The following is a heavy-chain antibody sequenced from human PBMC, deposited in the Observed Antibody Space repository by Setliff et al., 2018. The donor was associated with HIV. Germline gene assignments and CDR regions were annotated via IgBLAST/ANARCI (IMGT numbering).Heavy chain of an antibody. Sequence: GASVKVSCKASGGSFSSYAINWVRQAPGQGLEWMGGIIPMFGTANYAQKFQGRVTITADESTSTVYMELTRLRSEDTAVYYCARTLGYCSGGSCYLDYWGQGTLVTVSS. V-gene: IGHV1-69*13. CDR2: IIPMFGTA. CDR1: GGSFSSYA. CDR3: ARTLGYCSGGSCYLDY. D-gene: IGHD2-15*01. J-gene: IGHJ4*02.